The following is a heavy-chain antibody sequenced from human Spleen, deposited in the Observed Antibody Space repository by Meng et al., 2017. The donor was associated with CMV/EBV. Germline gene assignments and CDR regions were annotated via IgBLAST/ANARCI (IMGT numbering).Heavy chain of an antibody. CDR2: ISYDGSNK. CDR1: GFTLSSYA. J-gene: IGHJ4*02. Sequence: GGSLRLSCAASGFTLSSYAMHWVRQAPGKGLEWVTLISYDGSNKYYADSVKGRFTISRDNAKNSLYLQMNSLRAEDTAVYYCARQPAYSSGWINWGQGTLVTVSS. V-gene: IGHV3-30-3*01. CDR3: ARQPAYSSGWIN. D-gene: IGHD6-19*01.